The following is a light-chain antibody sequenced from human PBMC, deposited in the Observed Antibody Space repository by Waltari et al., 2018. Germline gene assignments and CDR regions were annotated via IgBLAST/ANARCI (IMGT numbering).Light chain of an antibody. V-gene: IGLV1-47*01. CDR1: RSNIGNSY. CDR2: WNH. Sequence: QSVLTQAPSVSGTPGQTVTISCFGSRSNIGNSYVYWYQHLPGTAPKLLIYWNHQRPSGIPDRFSASKSDTSASLIITGLRSEDEADYFCAAWLESLSGWVFGGGTKLTVL. J-gene: IGLJ3*02. CDR3: AAWLESLSGWV.